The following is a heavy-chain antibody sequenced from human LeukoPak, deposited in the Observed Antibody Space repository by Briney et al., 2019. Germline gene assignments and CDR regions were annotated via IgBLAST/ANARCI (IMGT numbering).Heavy chain of an antibody. D-gene: IGHD6-6*01. CDR2: MKQDGSVK. Sequence: GGSLRLSCAASGFIFGNYWMSWVRQAPGKGLEWVANMKQDGSVKYYVDSMKGRFTISRDNAKNSLYLQMSGLRAEDTAVYFCARIGYSSSSFDYWGQGVLVTVYS. V-gene: IGHV3-7*03. CDR3: ARIGYSSSSFDY. J-gene: IGHJ4*02. CDR1: GFIFGNYW.